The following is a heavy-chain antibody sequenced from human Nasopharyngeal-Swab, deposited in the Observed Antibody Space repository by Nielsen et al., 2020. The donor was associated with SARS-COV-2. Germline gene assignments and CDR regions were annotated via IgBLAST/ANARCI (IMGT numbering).Heavy chain of an antibody. V-gene: IGHV4-39*07. CDR3: ARAIKIFGAVVGSFDP. D-gene: IGHD3-3*01. CDR2: IYYNRIT. J-gene: IGHJ5*02. CDR1: GGSMTRNNYY. Sequence: SETLSLTCSVPGGSMTRNNYYWGWIREPPEKGLEWIGNIYYNRITSYNPSLNSRVTISLDTSKSQFSLKLTSVTAADTAVYYCARAIKIFGAVVGSFDPWGQGTLVTVFS.